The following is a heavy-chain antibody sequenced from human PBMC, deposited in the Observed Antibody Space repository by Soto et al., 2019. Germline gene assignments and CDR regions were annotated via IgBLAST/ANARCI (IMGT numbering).Heavy chain of an antibody. V-gene: IGHV3-21*06. Sequence: GGSLRLSCTASGFTFNTYNMNWVRQAPGRGLEWVSSISSSTTHILYADSVKGRFTISRDNGKNSLYLQMNSLRAEDTAVYYCARDLQMATIRGGDYWGQGTQVTVSS. CDR3: ARDLQMATIRGGDY. D-gene: IGHD5-12*01. CDR1: GFTFNTYN. J-gene: IGHJ4*02. CDR2: ISSSTTHI.